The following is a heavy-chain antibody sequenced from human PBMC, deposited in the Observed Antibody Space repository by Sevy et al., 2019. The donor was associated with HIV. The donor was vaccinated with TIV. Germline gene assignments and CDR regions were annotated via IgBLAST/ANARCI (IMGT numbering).Heavy chain of an antibody. CDR1: GGSISSYY. V-gene: IGHV4-59*01. CDR2: IYYSGST. CDR3: ARDRIAAAGTRSPGMDV. D-gene: IGHD6-13*01. Sequence: SETLSLTCTVSGGSISSYYWSWIRQPPGKGLEGIGYIYYSGSTNYNPSLKSRVTISVDTSKNQFSLKLSSVTAADTAVYYCARDRIAAAGTRSPGMDVWGQGTTVTVSS. J-gene: IGHJ6*02.